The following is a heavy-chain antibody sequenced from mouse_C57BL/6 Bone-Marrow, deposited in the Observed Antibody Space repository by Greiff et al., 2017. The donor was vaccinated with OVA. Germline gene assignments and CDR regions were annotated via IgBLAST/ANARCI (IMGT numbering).Heavy chain of an antibody. CDR3: TRGGATVVEGYYAMDY. Sequence: VQLQQSGTVLARPGASVKMSCKTSGYTFTSYWMHWVKQRPGQGLEWIGAIYPGNSDTSYNQKFKGKAKLTAVTSASTAYMELSSLTNEDSAVYDCTRGGATVVEGYYAMDYWGQGTSVTVSS. V-gene: IGHV1-5*01. J-gene: IGHJ4*01. CDR1: GYTFTSYW. D-gene: IGHD1-1*01. CDR2: IYPGNSDT.